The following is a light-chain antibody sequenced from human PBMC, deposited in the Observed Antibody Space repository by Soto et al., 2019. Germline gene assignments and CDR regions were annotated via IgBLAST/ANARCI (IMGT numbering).Light chain of an antibody. Sequence: EIVLTQSPGTLSLSPGERATISCRASQSIASSYLGWYQQKPGQAPRLLIYGASSRATGIPDRFSGSGSGTDFTLSLSRLETEDFSVYYCQHYGTSPFTFGPGTKVDIK. J-gene: IGKJ3*01. CDR3: QHYGTSPFT. CDR1: QSIASSY. V-gene: IGKV3-20*01. CDR2: GAS.